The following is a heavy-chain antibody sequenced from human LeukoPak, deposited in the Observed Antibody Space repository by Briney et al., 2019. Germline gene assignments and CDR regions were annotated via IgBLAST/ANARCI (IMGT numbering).Heavy chain of an antibody. D-gene: IGHD4-17*01. Sequence: SVKVSCKASGGTFRGHAISWVRQAPGQGLEWMGGLIPIFRATNSTQKFQGRITISTDASTTTAYLELSGLTSEDTAVSSCAAGDPFNYYMDRWGKGTTVTVFS. V-gene: IGHV1-69*05. CDR1: GGTFRGHA. CDR2: LIPIFRAT. CDR3: AAGDPFNYYMDR. J-gene: IGHJ6*03.